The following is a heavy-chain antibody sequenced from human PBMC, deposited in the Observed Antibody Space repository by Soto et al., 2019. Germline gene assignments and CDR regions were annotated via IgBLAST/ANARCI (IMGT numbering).Heavy chain of an antibody. CDR1: GFTFRSFV. J-gene: IGHJ4*02. CDR3: PRWGMTGGLDF. Sequence: QVQLVESGGGVVQPGTSLRLSCVGSGFTFRSFVIHWVRQAPGKGLEWVALTSYDGSNTYYGDSVKGRFTISRDNSKNTVDLQMDSPRVKDTALYYCPRWGMTGGLDFWGQGTLVSVSS. CDR2: TSYDGSNT. V-gene: IGHV3-30*03. D-gene: IGHD3-16*01.